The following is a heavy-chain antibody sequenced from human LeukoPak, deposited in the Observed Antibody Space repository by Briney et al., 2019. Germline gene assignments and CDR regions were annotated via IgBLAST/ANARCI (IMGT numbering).Heavy chain of an antibody. J-gene: IGHJ6*04. CDR1: GGTFSSYA. D-gene: IGHD3-10*01. V-gene: IGHV1-69*04. CDR2: IIPIFGIA. CDR3: AKGVRGVIYYYYGMDV. Sequence: SVKVSCKASGGTFSSYAISWVRQAPGQGLEWMGRIIPIFGIANYAQKFQGRVTITADKSTSTAYMELSSLRSEDTAVYYCAKGVRGVIYYYYGMDVWGKGTTVTASS.